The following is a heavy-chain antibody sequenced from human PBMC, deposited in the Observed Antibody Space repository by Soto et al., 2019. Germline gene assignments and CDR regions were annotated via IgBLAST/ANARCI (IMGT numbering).Heavy chain of an antibody. D-gene: IGHD3-10*01. CDR1: GYTFTSYD. CDR3: ARGYGSGSYNYYYYMDV. J-gene: IGHJ6*03. Sequence: ASVKVSCKASGYTFTSYDINWVRQATGQGLEWMGWMNPNSGNTGYAQKFQGRVTMTRNTSISTAYMELSSLRSEDTAVYYCARGYGSGSYNYYYYMDVWGKGTTVTVSS. V-gene: IGHV1-8*01. CDR2: MNPNSGNT.